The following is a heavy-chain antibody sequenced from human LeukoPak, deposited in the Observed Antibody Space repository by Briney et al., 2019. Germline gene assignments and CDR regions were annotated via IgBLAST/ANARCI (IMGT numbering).Heavy chain of an antibody. Sequence: PSETLSLTCTVSGGSISSSSYFWDWIRQPPGKGLEWIGNIYYSGSTDYNPSLKTRVTMSVDTSNNRFSLQVNSVTAADTAVYYCARHVAYGPLEIWGQGTMVTVSS. CDR1: GGSISSSSYF. CDR2: IYYSGST. CDR3: ARHVAYGPLEI. J-gene: IGHJ3*02. D-gene: IGHD3-10*01. V-gene: IGHV4-39*01.